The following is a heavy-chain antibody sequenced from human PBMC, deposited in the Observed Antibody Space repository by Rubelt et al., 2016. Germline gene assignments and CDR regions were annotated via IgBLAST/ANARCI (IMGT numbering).Heavy chain of an antibody. CDR3: ARGAKVATFWFDY. Sequence: QVRLVQSGAEVKKPGSSVKVSCKASGYTFTSYAMHWVRQAPGQRLEWMGWINAGNGNTKYSRKFQGRVTITRDTSASTAYMELSSLRSEDTAVYYCARGAKVATFWFDYWGQGTLVTVSS. J-gene: IGHJ4*02. CDR1: GYTFTSYA. CDR2: INAGNGNT. D-gene: IGHD5-12*01. V-gene: IGHV1-3*01.